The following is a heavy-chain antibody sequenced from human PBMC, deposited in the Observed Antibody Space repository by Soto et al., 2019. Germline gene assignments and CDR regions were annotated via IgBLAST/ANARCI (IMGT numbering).Heavy chain of an antibody. CDR3: AGRGVSRGAFDI. CDR2: MNPSSGNK. V-gene: IGHV1-8*01. CDR1: GYTFTSYD. J-gene: IGHJ3*02. Sequence: QVLLVQSGAEVKKPGASVKVSCKASGYTFTSYDINWVRQAAGQGLEWMGWMNPSSGNKAYAQKFQGRGHMNREISSDQAYMELASLGSEGTAGYYWAGRGVSRGAFDIRGQGTMVTVTS. D-gene: IGHD3-16*01.